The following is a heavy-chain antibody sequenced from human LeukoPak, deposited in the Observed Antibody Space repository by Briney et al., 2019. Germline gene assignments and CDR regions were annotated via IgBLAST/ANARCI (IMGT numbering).Heavy chain of an antibody. V-gene: IGHV4-34*01. J-gene: IGHJ6*03. D-gene: IGHD6-13*01. CDR1: GESFSGYY. CDR2: IDHSGST. Sequence: SETLSLTCAVYGESFSGYYWSWIRQPPGKGLEWIGEIDHSGSTNYNPSLKSRVTISVDTSKNQFSLKLSSVTAADTAVYYCARGRGAAAGPRYMDVWGKGTTVTVSS. CDR3: ARGRGAAAGPRYMDV.